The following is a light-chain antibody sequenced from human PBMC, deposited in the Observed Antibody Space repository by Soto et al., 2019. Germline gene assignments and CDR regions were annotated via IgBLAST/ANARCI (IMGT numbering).Light chain of an antibody. CDR2: GVS. J-gene: IGKJ1*01. CDR1: QSISSW. Sequence: DIQMTQSPSTLSASVGDRVTITCRASQSISSWLAWYQQKPGKAPKLRIYGVSSLESGVPSRFSGSGSGTEFTLTISRLQPDDFATYYCQQYNTFWTFGQGTKVDI. CDR3: QQYNTFWT. V-gene: IGKV1-5*01.